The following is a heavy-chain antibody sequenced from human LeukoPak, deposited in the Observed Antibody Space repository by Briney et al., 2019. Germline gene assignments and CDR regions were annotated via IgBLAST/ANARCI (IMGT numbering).Heavy chain of an antibody. D-gene: IGHD5-18*01. CDR1: GFTLSSYA. J-gene: IGHJ4*02. CDR2: ISYDGSNK. CDR3: ARTAMVKYFDY. V-gene: IGHV3-30*04. Sequence: QPGRSLRLSCAASGFTLSSYAMHWVRQAPGKGLEWVAVISYDGSNKSYADSVKGRFTISRDNSKTTLYLQMNSLRAEDTAVYYCARTAMVKYFDYWGQGTLVTVSS.